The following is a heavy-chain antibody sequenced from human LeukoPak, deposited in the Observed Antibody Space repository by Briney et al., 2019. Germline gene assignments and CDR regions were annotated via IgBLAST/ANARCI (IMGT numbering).Heavy chain of an antibody. Sequence: GGSLRLSCAASGSSFSTYAMSWVRQAPGKGLEWVSIISGSGGSTYYPDSVKGRFTSSRDNSKNTLYLQMDSLRAEDTAVYYCVTRYNNCPHWGQGTLVTVSS. D-gene: IGHD1-1*01. CDR3: VTRYNNCPH. CDR2: ISGSGGST. V-gene: IGHV3-23*01. CDR1: GSSFSTYA. J-gene: IGHJ1*01.